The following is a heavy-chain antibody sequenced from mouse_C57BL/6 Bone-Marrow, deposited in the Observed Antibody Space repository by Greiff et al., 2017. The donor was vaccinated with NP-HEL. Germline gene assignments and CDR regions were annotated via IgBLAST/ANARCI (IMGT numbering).Heavy chain of an antibody. D-gene: IGHD1-1*01. CDR2: IYPGDGDT. CDR3: ARSGGAITTVEGDY. Sequence: QVQLQQSGPELVKPGASVKISCKASGYAFSSSWMNWVKQRPGKGLEWIGRIYPGDGDTNYNGKFKGKATLTADKSSSTAYMQLSSLTSEDSAVYFCARSGGAITTVEGDYWGQGTTLTVSS. CDR1: GYAFSSSW. V-gene: IGHV1-82*01. J-gene: IGHJ2*01.